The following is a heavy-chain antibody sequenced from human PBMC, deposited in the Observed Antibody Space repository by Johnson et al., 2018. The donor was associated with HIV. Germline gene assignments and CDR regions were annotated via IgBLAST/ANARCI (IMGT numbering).Heavy chain of an antibody. CDR1: EFSFSTYA. J-gene: IGHJ3*02. CDR2: ISYDGSNK. D-gene: IGHD3-10*01. Sequence: QVHLVESGGGVVQPRGSLRLSCAASEFSFSTYALHWVRQAPGEGLEWVAVISYDGSNKYYADSVKGRFTISRDNSKNTLYLQMNSLRAEDTAVYYCARIGLPYYYGSGSYSHDAFDIWGQGTMVTVSS. V-gene: IGHV3-30-3*01. CDR3: ARIGLPYYYGSGSYSHDAFDI.